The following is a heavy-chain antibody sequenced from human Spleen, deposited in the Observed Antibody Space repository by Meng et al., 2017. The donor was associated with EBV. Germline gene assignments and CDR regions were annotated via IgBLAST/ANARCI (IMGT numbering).Heavy chain of an antibody. CDR1: GGSISSSNW. J-gene: IGHJ5*02. V-gene: IGHV4-4*02. CDR2: IYHSGST. D-gene: IGHD4-17*01. CDR3: ATRLYGDPNWFDP. Sequence: VHLRYSGPGLVKPSGTLSLTCAVSGGSISSSNWWSWVRQPPGKGLEWIGEIYHSGSTNYNPSLKSRVTISVDKSKNQFSLKLSSVTAADTAVYYCATRLYGDPNWFDPWGQGTLVTVSS.